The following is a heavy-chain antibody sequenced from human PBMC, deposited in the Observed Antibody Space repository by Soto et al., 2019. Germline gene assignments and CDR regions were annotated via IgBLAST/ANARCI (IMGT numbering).Heavy chain of an antibody. CDR1: GYTFPVYY. D-gene: IGHD1-26*01. J-gene: IGHJ4*02. CDR3: ARDLAKGGGSAGFDY. CDR2: INPKSGGT. V-gene: IGHV1-2*02. Sequence: ASVNVSCKASGYTFPVYYMHWLRQAPGQGLEWMGWINPKSGGTMYPQKFQGRVTMTWDTSISTAYMALTRLRSDDTAVYYCARDLAKGGGSAGFDYWGQGTLVTVS.